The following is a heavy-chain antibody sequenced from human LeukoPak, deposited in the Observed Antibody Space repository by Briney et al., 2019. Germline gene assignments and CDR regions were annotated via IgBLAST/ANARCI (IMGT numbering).Heavy chain of an antibody. D-gene: IGHD1-26*01. CDR2: IWYDGSNK. V-gene: IGHV3-33*01. CDR1: GFTFSSYG. Sequence: HPGRSLRLSCAASGFTFSSYGMHWVRQAPGKGLEWVAVIWYDGSNKYYADSMKGRFTISRDNSKNTLYLQMNSLRAEDTAVYYCARGIMDVDYWGQGTLVTVSS. CDR3: ARGIMDVDY. J-gene: IGHJ4*02.